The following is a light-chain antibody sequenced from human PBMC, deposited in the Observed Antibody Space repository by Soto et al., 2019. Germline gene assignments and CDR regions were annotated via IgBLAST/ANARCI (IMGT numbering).Light chain of an antibody. Sequence: EIVMTQSPAALSVSPGERVTLSCRASQSVTSNLAWYQQKPGQAPRLLIYGASTRATGMSARISGIGSGTEFTLTISSLQSEDFAVYYCQQYNNWPLTFGGGTKVEIK. CDR3: QQYNNWPLT. V-gene: IGKV3-15*01. CDR2: GAS. J-gene: IGKJ4*01. CDR1: QSVTSN.